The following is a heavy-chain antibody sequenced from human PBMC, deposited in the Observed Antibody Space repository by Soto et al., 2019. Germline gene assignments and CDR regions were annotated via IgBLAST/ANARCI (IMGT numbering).Heavy chain of an antibody. CDR2: INAGNGNT. CDR1: GYTFTSYA. Sequence: ASVKVSCKASGYTFTSYAMHWVRQAPGQRLEWMGWINAGNGNTKYSQKFQGRVTITRDTSASTAYMELSSLRSEDTAVYYCARMPHCTNGVCYGTDWFAPWGQGTLVTVSS. V-gene: IGHV1-3*01. J-gene: IGHJ5*02. D-gene: IGHD2-8*01. CDR3: ARMPHCTNGVCYGTDWFAP.